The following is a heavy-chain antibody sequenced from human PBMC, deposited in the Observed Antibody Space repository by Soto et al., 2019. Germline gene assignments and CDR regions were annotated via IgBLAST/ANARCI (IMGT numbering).Heavy chain of an antibody. V-gene: IGHV3-21*01. J-gene: IGHJ3*02. Sequence: PGGVLRLSCAASGFTFSIYSMNWVREAPGKGLEWVSSISSSSSYIYYADSVKGRFTISRDNAKNSLYLQMNSLRAEDTAVYYCARVHYYGSGSLNPDAFDIWGQGTMVTVSS. CDR3: ARVHYYGSGSLNPDAFDI. D-gene: IGHD3-10*01. CDR1: GFTFSIYS. CDR2: ISSSSSYI.